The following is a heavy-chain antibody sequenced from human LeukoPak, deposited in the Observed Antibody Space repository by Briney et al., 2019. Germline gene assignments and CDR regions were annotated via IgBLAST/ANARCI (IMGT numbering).Heavy chain of an antibody. CDR1: GGSFSGYY. V-gene: IGHV4-34*01. J-gene: IGHJ5*02. Sequence: SETLSLTCAVYGGSFSGYYWSWIRQPPGKGLEWIGEINHSGSTNYNPSLKSRVTISVDTSKNQFSLKLSSVTAADTAVYYCARPWLVPFHLYNWFGPWGQGTLVTVSS. D-gene: IGHD6-19*01. CDR3: ARPWLVPFHLYNWFGP. CDR2: INHSGST.